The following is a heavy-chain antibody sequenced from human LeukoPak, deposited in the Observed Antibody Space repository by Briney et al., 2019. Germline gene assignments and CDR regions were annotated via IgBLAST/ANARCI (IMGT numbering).Heavy chain of an antibody. CDR1: GFTFSSYW. V-gene: IGHV3-74*01. J-gene: IGHJ4*02. CDR2: INSDGSST. D-gene: IGHD3-16*02. Sequence: GSLRLSCAASGFTFSSYWMHWVRQAPGKGLVWVSRINSDGSSTSYADSVKGRFTISRDNAKNTLYLQMNSLRAEDTAVYYCARVHDYVWGSYRYLFDYWGQGTLVTVSS. CDR3: ARVHDYVWGSYRYLFDY.